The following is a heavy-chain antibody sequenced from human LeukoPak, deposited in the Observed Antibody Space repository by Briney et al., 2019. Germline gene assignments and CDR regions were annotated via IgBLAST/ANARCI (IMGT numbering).Heavy chain of an antibody. J-gene: IGHJ4*02. D-gene: IGHD6-19*01. V-gene: IGHV4-34*01. Sequence: PSETLSLTCAVYGGSFSDYYWSWIRQPPGKGLEWIGEINHSGSTNYNPSLKSRVTISVDTSKNQFSLKLSSVTAADTAVYYCAREGIAVAGIDYWGQGTLVTVSS. CDR2: INHSGST. CDR1: GGSFSDYY. CDR3: AREGIAVAGIDY.